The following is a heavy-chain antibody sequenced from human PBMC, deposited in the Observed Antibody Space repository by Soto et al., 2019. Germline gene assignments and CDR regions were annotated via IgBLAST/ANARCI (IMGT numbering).Heavy chain of an antibody. J-gene: IGHJ4*02. CDR2: INPNSGGT. Sequence: SVKVSCKASGYTFTGYYMHWVRQAPGQGLEWMGWINPNSGGTNYAQKFQGRVTMTRDTSISTAYMELSRLRSDDTAVYYCATSYNWNYVAELNYWGQGTLVTVSS. CDR1: GYTFTGYY. D-gene: IGHD1-7*01. CDR3: ATSYNWNYVAELNY. V-gene: IGHV1-2*02.